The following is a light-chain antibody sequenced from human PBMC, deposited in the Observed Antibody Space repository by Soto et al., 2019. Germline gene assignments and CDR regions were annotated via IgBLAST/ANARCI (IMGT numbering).Light chain of an antibody. CDR3: QKYNSAPWT. CDR2: VAS. CDR1: QGISNY. V-gene: IGKV1-27*01. J-gene: IGKJ1*01. Sequence: DIQMTQSPSSLSASVGDRVTITCRSSQGISNYLAWYQQQPGKVPKLLIYVASTLQSGVPSRFSGSGSGTDFTLTISSVQPEDVATYYCQKYNSAPWTFGLGTKVEIK.